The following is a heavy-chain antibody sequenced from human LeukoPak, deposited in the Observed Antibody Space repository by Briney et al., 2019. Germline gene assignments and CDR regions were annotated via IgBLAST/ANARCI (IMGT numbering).Heavy chain of an antibody. Sequence: GESLKISCQGSGYSFTSYWIGWVRQMPGKGLEWMGIIYPGDSDTRYSPSFQGQVTISADKSISTAYLQWSSLTASDTAMYYCARQVVPAAPYFDYWGQGTLVTVSS. V-gene: IGHV5-51*01. CDR2: IYPGDSDT. CDR3: ARQVVPAAPYFDY. J-gene: IGHJ4*02. D-gene: IGHD2-2*01. CDR1: GYSFTSYW.